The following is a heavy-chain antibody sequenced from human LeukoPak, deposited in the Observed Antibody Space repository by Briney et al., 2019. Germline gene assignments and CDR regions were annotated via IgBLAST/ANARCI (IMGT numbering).Heavy chain of an antibody. D-gene: IGHD3-10*01. V-gene: IGHV1-18*01. Sequence: ASVNVSCKASGYTFTSYGISWVRQAPGQGLEWMGWISAYNGNTNYAQKLQGKVTMTTDTSTSTAYMELRSLRSDDTAVYYCARAMVRGVRDDAFDIWGQGTMVTVSS. CDR1: GYTFTSYG. J-gene: IGHJ3*02. CDR2: ISAYNGNT. CDR3: ARAMVRGVRDDAFDI.